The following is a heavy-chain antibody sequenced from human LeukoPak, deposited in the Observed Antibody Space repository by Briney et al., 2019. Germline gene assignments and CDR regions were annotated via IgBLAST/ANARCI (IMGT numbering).Heavy chain of an antibody. V-gene: IGHV1-18*01. CDR3: ARTSGGAARPSYYYYGMDV. CDR1: GYTFTSYG. D-gene: IGHD6-6*01. Sequence: ASVKVSCKASGYTFTSYGISSVRQAPGQGLEWMGWISAYNGNTNYAQKLQGRVTMTTDTSTSTAYMELRSLRSDDTAVYYCARTSGGAARPSYYYYGMDVWGQGTTVTVSS. CDR2: ISAYNGNT. J-gene: IGHJ6*02.